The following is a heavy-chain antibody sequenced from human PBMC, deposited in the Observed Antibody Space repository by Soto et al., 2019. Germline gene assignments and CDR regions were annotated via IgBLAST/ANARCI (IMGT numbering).Heavy chain of an antibody. V-gene: IGHV4-59*01. J-gene: IGHJ5*02. CDR2: IYYSGST. Sequence: SETLSLTCTVSGGSISSYYWSWIRQPPGKGLEWIGYIYYSGSTNYNPSLKSRVTISVDTSKNQFSLQLSSVTAADTAFYYWGGDESGYCSGGSCYSSWFDPWGQGTLVTVSS. CDR1: GGSISSYY. CDR3: GGDESGYCSGGSCYSSWFDP. D-gene: IGHD2-15*01.